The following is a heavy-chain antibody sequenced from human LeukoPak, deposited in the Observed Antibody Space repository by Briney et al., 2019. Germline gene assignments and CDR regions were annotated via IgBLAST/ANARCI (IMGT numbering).Heavy chain of an antibody. CDR1: GFTFSSYS. Sequence: GSLRLSCAASGFTFSSYSMNWIRQFPGKGLEWIGYIYDSGSTDYNPSLKSRATISFYTSKNQFSLRLSSVTAADTAVYFCARDVEMSTVGSYFYAMDVWGQGTTVTVSS. J-gene: IGHJ6*02. V-gene: IGHV4-59*01. CDR3: ARDVEMSTVGSYFYAMDV. D-gene: IGHD5-24*01. CDR2: IYDSGST.